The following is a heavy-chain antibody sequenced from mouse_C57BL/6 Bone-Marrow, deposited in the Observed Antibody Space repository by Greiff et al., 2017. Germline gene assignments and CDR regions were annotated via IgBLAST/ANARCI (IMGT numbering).Heavy chain of an antibody. Sequence: EVQLQESGGGLVKPGGSLKLSCAASGFTFSDYGMHWVRQAPEKGLEWVAYISSGSSTIYYADTVKGRFTISRDNAKNTLFLQMTSLRSEDTAMYYCARSSTIVTTYYFDYWGQGTTLTVSS. V-gene: IGHV5-17*01. CDR3: ARSSTIVTTYYFDY. J-gene: IGHJ2*01. D-gene: IGHD2-12*01. CDR1: GFTFSDYG. CDR2: ISSGSSTI.